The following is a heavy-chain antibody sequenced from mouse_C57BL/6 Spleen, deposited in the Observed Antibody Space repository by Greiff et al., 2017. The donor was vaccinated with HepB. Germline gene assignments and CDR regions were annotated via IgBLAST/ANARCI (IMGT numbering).Heavy chain of an antibody. CDR1: GFTFSSYT. CDR2: ISGGGGNT. CDR3: ARLGGTGYFDY. Sequence: EVQLQESGGGLVKPGGSLKLSCAASGFTFSSYTMSWVRQTPEKRLEWVATISGGGGNTYYPDSVKGRFTISRDNAKNTLYLQMSSLRSEDTALYYCARLGGTGYFDYWGQGTTLTVSS. D-gene: IGHD1-1*02. V-gene: IGHV5-9*01. J-gene: IGHJ2*01.